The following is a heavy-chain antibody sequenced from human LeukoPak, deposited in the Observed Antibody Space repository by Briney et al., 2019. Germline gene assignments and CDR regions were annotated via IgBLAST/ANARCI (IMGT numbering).Heavy chain of an antibody. CDR3: ARAAPSYYDSSGYPDY. V-gene: IGHV4-39*07. CDR2: IYYSGST. J-gene: IGHJ4*02. Sequence: PSETLSLTCTVSGGSISSSSYYWGWIRQPPGKGLEWIGSIYYSGSTYYNPSLKSRVTISVDTSKNQFSLKLSSVTAADTAVYYCARAAPSYYDSSGYPDYWGQGTLVTVSS. D-gene: IGHD3-22*01. CDR1: GGSISSSSYY.